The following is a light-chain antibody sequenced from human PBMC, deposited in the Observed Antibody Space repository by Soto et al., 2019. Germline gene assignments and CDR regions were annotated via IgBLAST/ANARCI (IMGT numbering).Light chain of an antibody. CDR1: SSDVGGYNY. J-gene: IGLJ1*01. CDR2: EVS. Sequence: SALTQPASGSGAPGQSITISCTGTSSDVGGYNYVSWYQQHPAKAPKLMIFEVSNRPSGISNRFSGSKSGNTASLTISGLQAEDEADYYCSSYTSSSNYVFGTGTKVTVL. V-gene: IGLV2-14*01. CDR3: SSYTSSSNYV.